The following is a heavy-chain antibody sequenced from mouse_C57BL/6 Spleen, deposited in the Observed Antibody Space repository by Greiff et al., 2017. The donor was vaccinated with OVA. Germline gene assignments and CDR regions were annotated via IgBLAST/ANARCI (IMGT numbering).Heavy chain of an antibody. D-gene: IGHD1-1*01. Sequence: VQLQQSGAELMKPGASVKLSCKATGYTFTGHGLEWIGEILPGSGSTNYNEKFKGKATFTADTSSNTAYMQLSSLTTEDSAFYYCARSYGSSYDWYFDVWGTGTTVTVSS. CDR2: ILPGSGST. CDR3: ARSYGSSYDWYFDV. CDR1: GYTFTG. J-gene: IGHJ1*03. V-gene: IGHV1-9*01.